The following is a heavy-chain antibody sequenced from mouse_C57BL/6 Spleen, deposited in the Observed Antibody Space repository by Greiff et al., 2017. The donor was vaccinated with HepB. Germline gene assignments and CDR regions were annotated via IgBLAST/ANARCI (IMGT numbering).Heavy chain of an antibody. Sequence: VQGVESGAELARPGASVKLSCKASGYTFTSYGISWVKQRTGQGLEWIGEIYPRSGNTYYNEKFKGKATLTADKSSSTAYMELRSLTSEDSAVYFCAATTVVAERYFDVWGTGTTVTVSS. CDR3: AATTVVAERYFDV. CDR1: GYTFTSYG. J-gene: IGHJ1*03. V-gene: IGHV1-81*01. CDR2: IYPRSGNT. D-gene: IGHD1-1*01.